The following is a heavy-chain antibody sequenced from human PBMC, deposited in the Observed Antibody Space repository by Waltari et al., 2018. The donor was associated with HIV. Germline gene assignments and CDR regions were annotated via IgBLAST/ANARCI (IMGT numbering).Heavy chain of an antibody. V-gene: IGHV4-4*07. Sequence: QMQLQESGPGLLKPSGTLSLTCSVSGDSISDSYLSWFRQPAGKEVEWIGRIYSTGAANYNPSLKSRVTMSVDTSKNQVALTLLSVTAADTAFYYCARGRNSYFDYWGRGNLVTVSS. CDR1: GDSISDSY. CDR2: IYSTGAA. CDR3: ARGRNSYFDY. J-gene: IGHJ4*02.